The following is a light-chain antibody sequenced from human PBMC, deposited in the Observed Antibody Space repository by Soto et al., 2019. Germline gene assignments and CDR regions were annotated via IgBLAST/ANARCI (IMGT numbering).Light chain of an antibody. CDR1: SSDVGSYNY. Sequence: QSALTQPRSVSGSPGQSVTLSCTGTSSDVGSYNYVSWYQQHPGKAPKLMIDDVNKRPSGVPDRFSGSRSGNTASLTISGLQAEDEADYYCCSYAGRYTWVFGGGTKLTVL. V-gene: IGLV2-11*01. J-gene: IGLJ3*02. CDR3: CSYAGRYTWV. CDR2: DVN.